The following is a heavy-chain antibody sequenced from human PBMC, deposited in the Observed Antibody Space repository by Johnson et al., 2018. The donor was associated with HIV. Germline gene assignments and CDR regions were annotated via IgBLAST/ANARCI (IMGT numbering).Heavy chain of an antibody. CDR1: GFTFSDYY. D-gene: IGHD7-27*01. CDR3: ARESTPWGGAYVGYSIDL. J-gene: IGHJ6*02. CDR2: ISSSGSTI. Sequence: QMLLVESGGGLVKPGGSLRLSCAASGFTFSDYYMSWIRQAPGKGLEWVSYISSSGSTIYYADSVKGRFTISRDNAKKLLYIQMSGLTGEDTATYYCARESTPWGGAYVGYSIDLWGQGTTVTVTS. V-gene: IGHV3-11*04.